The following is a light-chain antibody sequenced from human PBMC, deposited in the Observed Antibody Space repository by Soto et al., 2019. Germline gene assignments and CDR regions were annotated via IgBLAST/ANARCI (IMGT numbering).Light chain of an antibody. V-gene: IGKV3-11*01. J-gene: IGKJ4*01. Sequence: EIVLTQSPAPLSLSPGERATLSCRASQSVSSYLAWYQQRPGQAPRLLIYDASNRATGIPARFSGSGSGTDSTLTISSLEPEAVEVYYCQQRTHWPPLTFGGGTKVEIK. CDR1: QSVSSY. CDR2: DAS. CDR3: QQRTHWPPLT.